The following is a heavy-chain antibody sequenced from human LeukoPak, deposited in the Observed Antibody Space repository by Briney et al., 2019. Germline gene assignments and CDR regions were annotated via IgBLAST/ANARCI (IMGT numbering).Heavy chain of an antibody. J-gene: IGHJ6*03. CDR1: GFTFGPYG. V-gene: IGHV3-33*06. CDR2: IWADGSNT. CDR3: AKSLVHVDGGSYYNYYYMDV. D-gene: IGHD2-15*01. Sequence: PGRSLRLSCAASGFTFGPYGIYWVRQAPGKGLEWLAVIWADGSNTYIADSVKGRFTISGDNSNNIFYLQMNTLRAEDNGVYYCAKSLVHVDGGSYYNYYYMDVWGKGTTVTVSS.